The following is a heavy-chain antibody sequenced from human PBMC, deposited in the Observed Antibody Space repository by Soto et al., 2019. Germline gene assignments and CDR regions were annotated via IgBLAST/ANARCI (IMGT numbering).Heavy chain of an antibody. Sequence: EVQLVESGGGLVQPGGSRRVSCAASGFRFSNYAMNWVRQAPGKGLEWVSYISIGSGSIFYADSVKGRFTISRDDAKNSLYMQMNTLRDEDTAVYYCVRDDRWAFDFWGQGTMVTVSS. D-gene: IGHD3-22*01. J-gene: IGHJ3*01. V-gene: IGHV3-48*02. CDR2: ISIGSGSI. CDR3: VRDDRWAFDF. CDR1: GFRFSNYA.